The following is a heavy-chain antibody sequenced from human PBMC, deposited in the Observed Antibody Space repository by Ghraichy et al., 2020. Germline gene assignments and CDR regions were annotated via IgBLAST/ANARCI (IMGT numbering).Heavy chain of an antibody. D-gene: IGHD5-12*01. V-gene: IGHV3-23*01. Sequence: GGSLRLSCAASGFTFTSYAMHWVRQAPGKGLEWVATISGSGASTYYADSVKGRFTISRDNSKNALYLQMNSLRAEDTAVYYCAKGGSGYAYSGWGQGTLVTVSS. J-gene: IGHJ4*02. CDR2: ISGSGAST. CDR3: AKGGSGYAYSG. CDR1: GFTFTSYA.